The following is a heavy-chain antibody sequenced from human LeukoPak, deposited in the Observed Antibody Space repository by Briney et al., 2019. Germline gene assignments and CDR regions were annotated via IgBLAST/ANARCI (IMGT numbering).Heavy chain of an antibody. CDR1: GGSISSSSYY. CDR3: ARRGLYGGTDFDY. D-gene: IGHD4-23*01. Sequence: SETLSLTCTVSGGSISSSSYYWGWIRHPPGKGLEWIGSIYYSGSTYYNPSLKSRVTISVDTSKNQFSLKLSSVSAADTAVYYCARRGLYGGTDFDYWGQGTLVTVSS. CDR2: IYYSGST. J-gene: IGHJ4*02. V-gene: IGHV4-39*01.